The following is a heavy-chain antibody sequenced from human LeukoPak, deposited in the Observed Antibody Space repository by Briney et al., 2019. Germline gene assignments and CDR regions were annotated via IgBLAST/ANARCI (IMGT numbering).Heavy chain of an antibody. CDR1: GFTSSSYW. CDR3: ARDPTYYYDSSGYYYRYYYYGMDV. D-gene: IGHD3-22*01. V-gene: IGHV3-74*01. J-gene: IGHJ6*02. CDR2: INSDGSST. Sequence: GGSLRLSCAASGFTSSSYWMHWVRQAPGKGLVCVLRINSDGSSTSYADSVKGRFTISRDNAKNTLYLQMNSLRAEDTAVYYCARDPTYYYDSSGYYYRYYYYGMDVWGQGTTVTVSS.